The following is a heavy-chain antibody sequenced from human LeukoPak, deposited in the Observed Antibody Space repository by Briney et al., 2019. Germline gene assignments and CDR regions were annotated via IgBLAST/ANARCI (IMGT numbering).Heavy chain of an antibody. CDR3: ARGPVVAYYYYYGMDV. D-gene: IGHD2-15*01. Sequence: GGSLRLSCAASGFTFSSYAMYWVRQAPGKGLEWVAVISYDGSNKYYADSVKGRFTISRDNSKNTLYLQMNSLRGEDTAVYYCARGPVVAYYYYYGMDVWGQGTTVTVSS. V-gene: IGHV3-30-3*01. CDR1: GFTFSSYA. J-gene: IGHJ6*02. CDR2: ISYDGSNK.